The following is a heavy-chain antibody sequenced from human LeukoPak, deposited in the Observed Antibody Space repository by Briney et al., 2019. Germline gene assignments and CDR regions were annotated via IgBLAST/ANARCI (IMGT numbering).Heavy chain of an antibody. Sequence: SETLSLTCAVYGGSFSGYYWSWIRQPPGKGLEWIGEINHSGSTNYNPSLKSRVTISVDTSKNQFSLKLSSVTAADTAVYYCARGRLTYIWGSYRPNYFDYWGQGTLVTVSS. D-gene: IGHD3-16*02. V-gene: IGHV4-34*01. CDR2: INHSGST. CDR3: ARGRLTYIWGSYRPNYFDY. J-gene: IGHJ4*02. CDR1: GGSFSGYY.